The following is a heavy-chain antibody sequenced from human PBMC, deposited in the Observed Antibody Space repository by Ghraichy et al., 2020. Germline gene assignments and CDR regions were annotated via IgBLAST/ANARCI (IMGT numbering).Heavy chain of an antibody. CDR3: ARESPIVVSGTGAFDI. CDR1: GFTLSSYE. D-gene: IGHD6-19*01. Sequence: GGSPRLSCAASGFTLSSYEMNWVRQAPGKGLEWVSFISNSGTTLYYADSVKGRFTISRDNAKSSLYLQMNSLRAEDTAVYYCARESPIVVSGTGAFDIWGQGTMVTVSS. V-gene: IGHV3-48*03. J-gene: IGHJ3*02. CDR2: ISNSGTTL.